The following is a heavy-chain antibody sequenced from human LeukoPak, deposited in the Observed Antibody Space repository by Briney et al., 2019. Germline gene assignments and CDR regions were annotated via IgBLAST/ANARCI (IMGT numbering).Heavy chain of an antibody. V-gene: IGHV4-38-2*01. D-gene: IGHD3-22*01. J-gene: IGHJ4*02. CDR2: VYHSGST. CDR3: ARNDSSGYFDY. Sequence: SETLSLTCAVSDYSISSHNYWGWIRQPPGKGLEWIGSVYHSGSTHYSPSLKSRVTISVDTSKNQFSLKLGSVTAADTAVYYCARNDSSGYFDYWGQGTLVTVSS. CDR1: DYSISSHNY.